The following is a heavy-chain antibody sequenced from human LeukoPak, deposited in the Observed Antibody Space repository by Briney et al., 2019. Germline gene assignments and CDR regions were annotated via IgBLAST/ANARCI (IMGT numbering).Heavy chain of an antibody. CDR3: TSLGGSFPHCFDY. J-gene: IGHJ4*02. D-gene: IGHD2-15*01. Sequence: PSETLSLTCAVYGGSLSGYYSSWIRQPPRKGLEWIGEINHIVITNYNPSLKSRVTTSLDTSKNQSSLKLSSITAPATAVHYFTSLGGSFPHCFDYWGQGTLVTVSS. CDR1: GGSLSGYY. V-gene: IGHV4-34*03. CDR2: INHIVIT.